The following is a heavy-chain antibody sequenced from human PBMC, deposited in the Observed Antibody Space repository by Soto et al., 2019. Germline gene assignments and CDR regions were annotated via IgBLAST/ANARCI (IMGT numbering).Heavy chain of an antibody. J-gene: IGHJ4*02. D-gene: IGHD3-16*01. CDR2: SNSGSGTI. CDR3: GRFSGYAFDY. Sequence: GGSLRLSCAASGFTFTYYSLNWVRQAPGKGLEWLAYSNSGSGTISYADSVRGRFTISRDNAKASLYLQMNSLRDEDTAVYYCGRFSGYAFDYGGRGALVTVP. CDR1: GFTFTYYS. V-gene: IGHV3-48*02.